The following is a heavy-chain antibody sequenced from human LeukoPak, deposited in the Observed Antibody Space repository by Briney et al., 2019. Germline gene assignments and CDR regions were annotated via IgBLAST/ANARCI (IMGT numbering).Heavy chain of an antibody. J-gene: IGHJ4*02. CDR1: GFTFNDYA. CDR3: AKVIITGSFFFDY. D-gene: IGHD3-10*01. Sequence: GTSLRLSCTASGFTFNDYAMHWVRQAPGKGLEWVAVISNDGSNKYFADSVKGRFSISRDNSKKTVYLQMSSLRAEDTAIYYCAKVIITGSFFFDYWGQGTLVTVSS. V-gene: IGHV3-30-3*01. CDR2: ISNDGSNK.